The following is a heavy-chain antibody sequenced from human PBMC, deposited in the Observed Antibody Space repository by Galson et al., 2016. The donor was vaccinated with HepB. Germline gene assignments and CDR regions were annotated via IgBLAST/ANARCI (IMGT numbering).Heavy chain of an antibody. CDR1: GYMFTGYA. D-gene: IGHD6-19*01. V-gene: IGHV1-3*01. CDR3: ARDFLDSSGWFHYHYYYFDH. Sequence: SVKVSCKASGYMFTGYAIHWVRQAPGQRLEWMGWINGGNGDTKYSQKFQGRVNFIRDTSASAAYMELSSLRSEDTAVYYCARDFLDSSGWFHYHYYYFDHWGQGTLVTVSS. CDR2: INGGNGDT. J-gene: IGHJ4*02.